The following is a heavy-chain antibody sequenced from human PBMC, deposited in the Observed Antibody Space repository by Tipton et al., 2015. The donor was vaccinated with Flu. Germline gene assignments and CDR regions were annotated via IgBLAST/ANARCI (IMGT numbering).Heavy chain of an antibody. CDR3: ARIRKYQLFEYYFDY. V-gene: IGHV5-51*01. J-gene: IGHJ4*02. Sequence: VQLVQSGAEVKKPGESLKISCKGSGYSFTSYWIGWVRQMPGKGLEWMGIIYPGDSDTRYSPSFQGQVTISADKSISTAYLQWSSLKASDTAMYYCARIRKYQLFEYYFDYWGQGTLVTVSS. CDR1: GYSFTSYW. D-gene: IGHD2-2*01. CDR2: IYPGDSDT.